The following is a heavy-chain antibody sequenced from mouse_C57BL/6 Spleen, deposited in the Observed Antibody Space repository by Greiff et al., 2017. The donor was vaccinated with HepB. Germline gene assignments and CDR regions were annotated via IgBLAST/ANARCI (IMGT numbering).Heavy chain of an antibody. CDR3: ARSDGSSYWYFDD. CDR1: GYAFSCYW. D-gene: IGHD1-1*01. CDR2: IYPGDGDT. J-gene: IGHJ1*03. V-gene: IGHV1-80*01. Sequence: QVQLQQSGAELVKPGASVKISCKASGYAFSCYWMNWVKQRPGKGLEWIGQIYPGDGDTNYNGKFKGKATLTADKSSSTAYMQLSSLTSEDSAFYFCARSDGSSYWYFDDWGTGTTVTVSS.